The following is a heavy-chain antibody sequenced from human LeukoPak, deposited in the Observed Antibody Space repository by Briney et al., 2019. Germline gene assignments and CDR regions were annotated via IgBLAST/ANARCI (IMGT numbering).Heavy chain of an antibody. J-gene: IGHJ5*02. CDR2: ISSSSSTI. V-gene: IGHV3-48*04. D-gene: IGHD6-13*01. CDR3: ARIIAVGGTDWFDP. CDR1: GFTFSSYS. Sequence: PGGSLRLSCAASGFTFSSYSMNWVRQAPGKGLEWVSYISSSSSTIYYADSVKGRFTISRDNAKNSLYLQMNSLRAEDTAVYYCARIIAVGGTDWFDPWGQGTLVTVSS.